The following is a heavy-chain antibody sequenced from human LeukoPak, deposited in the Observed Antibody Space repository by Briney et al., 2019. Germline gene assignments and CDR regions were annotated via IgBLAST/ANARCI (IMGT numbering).Heavy chain of an antibody. CDR2: ISSTSTFI. Sequence: PGGSLRLSCAASGFTFSRYSMNWVRQAPGKGLEWVASISSTSTFIYSADSVKGRFTISRDTAKNSLFLQMNSLRAEDTGVYYCALLAVASDFDYWGQGALVTVSS. CDR1: GFTFSRYS. CDR3: ALLAVASDFDY. J-gene: IGHJ4*02. D-gene: IGHD6-19*01. V-gene: IGHV3-21*01.